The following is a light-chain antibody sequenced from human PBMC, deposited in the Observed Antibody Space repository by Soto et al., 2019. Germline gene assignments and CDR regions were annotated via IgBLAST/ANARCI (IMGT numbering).Light chain of an antibody. Sequence: DIVMTQSPDSLAVSLGERATINCKSSQSVLYSSNKKNYLAWYQQKPGQPPKLLIYWASTRESGIPDRFSGSGSGTDFILTISSLQAEDVAVYYCQQYYTTPPYTFGQGTKLAIK. CDR3: QQYYTTPPYT. J-gene: IGKJ2*01. CDR2: WAS. CDR1: QSVLYSSNKKNY. V-gene: IGKV4-1*01.